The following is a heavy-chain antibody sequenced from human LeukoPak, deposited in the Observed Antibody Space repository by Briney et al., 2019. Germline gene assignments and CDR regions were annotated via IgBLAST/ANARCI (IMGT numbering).Heavy chain of an antibody. V-gene: IGHV1-2*06. CDR3: ARELVKQLVWDY. CDR1: GYTFTGYY. CDR2: INPNSGGT. J-gene: IGHJ4*02. Sequence: ASVKVSFKASGYTFTGYYMHWVRQAPGQGLEWMGRINPNSGGTNYAQKFQVRVTMTRDTSISTAYMELSRLRSDDTAVYYCARELVKQLVWDYWGQGTLVTVSS. D-gene: IGHD6-13*01.